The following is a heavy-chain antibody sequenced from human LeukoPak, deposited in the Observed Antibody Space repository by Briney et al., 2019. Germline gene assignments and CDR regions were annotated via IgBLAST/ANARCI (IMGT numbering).Heavy chain of an antibody. V-gene: IGHV1-18*01. Sequence: ASVKVSCKASGYTFTSYGISWVRQAPGQGLEWMGWISAYNGDTNYAQKLQDRVTMTTDTSTSTAYMELRSLRSDDTAVYYCARDLKGVSYYYYYMDVWTKETTVTVSS. J-gene: IGHJ6*03. CDR3: ARDLKGVSYYYYYMDV. CDR2: ISAYNGDT. D-gene: IGHD3-16*01. CDR1: GYTFTSYG.